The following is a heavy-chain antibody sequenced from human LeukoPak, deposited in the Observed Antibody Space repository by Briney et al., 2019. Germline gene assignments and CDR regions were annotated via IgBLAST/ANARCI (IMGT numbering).Heavy chain of an antibody. CDR3: AREFRKPSTGD. V-gene: IGHV3-74*01. CDR2: IKSDGSGT. J-gene: IGHJ4*02. Sequence: GSLRLSCAASGFTFSSYWMHWVRQATGKGLVWVSRIKSDGSGTTYADSVKGRFTISRDNAKNTLYLQMNSLRAEDTAVYFCAREFRKPSTGDWGQGTLVTVSS. D-gene: IGHD1-14*01. CDR1: GFTFSSYW.